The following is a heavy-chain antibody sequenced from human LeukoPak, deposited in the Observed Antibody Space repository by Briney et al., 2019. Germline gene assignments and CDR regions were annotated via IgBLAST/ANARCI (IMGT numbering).Heavy chain of an antibody. CDR3: ARVGRWGCSSTSCYLRRYFDL. D-gene: IGHD2-2*01. V-gene: IGHV4-34*01. J-gene: IGHJ2*01. Sequence: SETLSLTCAVYGGSFSGYYWSWIRQPPGKGLEWIGEINHSGSTNYNPSLKSRVTISVDTSKNQFSLRLSSVTAADTAVYYCARVGRWGCSSTSCYLRRYFDLWGRGTLVTVSS. CDR2: INHSGST. CDR1: GGSFSGYY.